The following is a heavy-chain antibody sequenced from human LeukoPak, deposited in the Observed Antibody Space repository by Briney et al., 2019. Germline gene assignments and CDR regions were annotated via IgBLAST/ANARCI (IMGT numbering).Heavy chain of an antibody. CDR3: AREGTQNWFDP. CDR1: GGSVSSGSYY. J-gene: IGHJ5*02. CDR2: IYYSGST. V-gene: IGHV4-61*01. D-gene: IGHD1-14*01. Sequence: PSETLSLTCTVSGGSVSSGSYYWSWIRQPPGKGLEWIGYIYYSGSTNYNPSLKSRVTISVDTSKNQFSLKLSSVTAADTAVYYCAREGTQNWFDPWGQGTLVTVSS.